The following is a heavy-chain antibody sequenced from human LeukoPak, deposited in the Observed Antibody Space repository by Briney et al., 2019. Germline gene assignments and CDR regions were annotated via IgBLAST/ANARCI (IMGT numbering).Heavy chain of an antibody. V-gene: IGHV3-30*18. CDR1: GFTFSSYG. CDR3: AKVPSASGTFDY. D-gene: IGHD1-7*01. CDR2: ISYDGSNK. J-gene: IGHJ4*02. Sequence: QXGGSLRLSCAASGFTFSSYGMHWVRQAPGKGLEWVAVISYDGSNKYYADSVKGRFTISRDNSKNTLYLQMNSLRAEDTAVYYCAKVPSASGTFDYWGQGTLVTVSS.